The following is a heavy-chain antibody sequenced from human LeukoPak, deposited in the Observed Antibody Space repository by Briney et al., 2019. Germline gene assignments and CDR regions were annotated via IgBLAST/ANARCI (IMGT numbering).Heavy chain of an antibody. J-gene: IGHJ4*02. V-gene: IGHV1-69*13. Sequence: SVKVPCKASGGTFSSYAISWVRQAPGQGLEWMGGIIPIFGTANYAQKFQGRVTITADESTSTAYMELSSLRSEDTAVYYCARGPGWLHPLDYWGQGTLVTVSS. CDR2: IIPIFGTA. CDR1: GGTFSSYA. D-gene: IGHD5-24*01. CDR3: ARGPGWLHPLDY.